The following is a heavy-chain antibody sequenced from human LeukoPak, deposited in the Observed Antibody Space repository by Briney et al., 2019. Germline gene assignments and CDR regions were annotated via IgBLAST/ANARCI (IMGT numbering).Heavy chain of an antibody. CDR2: VFHSGST. CDR1: GYSISSGRY. CDR3: ARSLSTAEIDY. V-gene: IGHV4-38-2*01. Sequence: SETLSLTCAVSGYSISSGRYWGWIRQPPRMGLECIGSVFHSGSTYYNPSLKSRVTISVDTSKNQFSLNLRSVTAADTAVYYCARSLSTAEIDYWGQGTLVTVSS. D-gene: IGHD2-2*01. J-gene: IGHJ4*02.